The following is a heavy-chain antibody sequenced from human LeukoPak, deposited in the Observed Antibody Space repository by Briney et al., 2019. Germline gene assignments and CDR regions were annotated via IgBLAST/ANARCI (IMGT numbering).Heavy chain of an antibody. CDR1: GFTFSSYG. CDR3: APGGPDY. V-gene: IGHV3-30*03. J-gene: IGHJ4*02. Sequence: PGGSPRLSCAASGFTFSSYGMHWVRQAPGKGLEWVAVISYDGSNKYYADSVKGRFTISRDNSKNTLYLQMNSLRAEDTAVYYCAPGGPDYWGQGTLVTVSS. CDR2: ISYDGSNK. D-gene: IGHD2-8*02.